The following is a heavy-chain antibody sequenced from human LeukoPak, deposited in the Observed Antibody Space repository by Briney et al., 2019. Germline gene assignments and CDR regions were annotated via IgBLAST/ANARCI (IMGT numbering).Heavy chain of an antibody. J-gene: IGHJ4*02. V-gene: IGHV3-7*05. Sequence: GGSLRLSCAASGFTFSTYWMSWVRRAPRKGLEWVANIKQDGSEKFYVDSAKGRFTISRDNAKNSLYLQMNSLRAEDTAVYYCARVRPWVFDYWGQGTLVTVSS. CDR3: ARVRPWVFDY. CDR2: IKQDGSEK. CDR1: GFTFSTYW.